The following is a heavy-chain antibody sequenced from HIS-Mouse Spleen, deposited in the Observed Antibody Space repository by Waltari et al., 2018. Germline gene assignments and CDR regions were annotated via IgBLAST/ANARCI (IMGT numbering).Heavy chain of an antibody. CDR1: GGSISSRSYY. CDR2: IYYSGST. CDR3: ARDPRWNDGIDY. J-gene: IGHJ4*02. Sequence: QLQLPESGPGLVKPSETLSLTCTVPGGSISSRSYYWGWIRQPPGKGLEWIGIIYYSGSTYYNPSLKSRVTISVDTSKNQFSLKLSSVTAADTAVYYCARDPRWNDGIDYWGQGTLVTVSS. D-gene: IGHD1-1*01. V-gene: IGHV4-39*07.